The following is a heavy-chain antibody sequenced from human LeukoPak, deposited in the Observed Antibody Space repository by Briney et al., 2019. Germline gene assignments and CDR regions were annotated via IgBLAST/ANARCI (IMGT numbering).Heavy chain of an antibody. CDR2: IWYDGSNK. Sequence: GRSLRLSCAASGFTFSSYGIHWVRQAPGKGLEWVAVIWYDGSNKYYADSVKGRFTISRDNSKNTLYLQMNSLRAEDTAVYYCARGRVFLDYWGQGTLVTVSS. CDR3: ARGRVFLDY. CDR1: GFTFSSYG. J-gene: IGHJ4*02. V-gene: IGHV3-33*01.